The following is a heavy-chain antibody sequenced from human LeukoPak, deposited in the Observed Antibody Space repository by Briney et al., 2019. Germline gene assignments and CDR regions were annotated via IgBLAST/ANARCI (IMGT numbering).Heavy chain of an antibody. CDR3: ARDYGGSSPFDY. V-gene: IGHV3-48*03. Sequence: GGSLRLSCAPSGVTFRSYEMHCVRQAPGKGLEGGAYISSSGSTIYYADSVKGRFTISRDNAKNSLYLQMNSLRAEETAVYYCARDYGGSSPFDYWGQGTLVTVSS. CDR2: ISSSGSTI. CDR1: GVTFRSYE. J-gene: IGHJ4*02. D-gene: IGHD4-23*01.